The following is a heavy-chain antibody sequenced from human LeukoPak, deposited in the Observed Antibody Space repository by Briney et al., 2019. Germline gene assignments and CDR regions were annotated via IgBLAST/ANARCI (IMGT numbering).Heavy chain of an antibody. V-gene: IGHV3-30-3*01. CDR1: GFTFSSYA. D-gene: IGHD5-18*01. J-gene: IGHJ4*02. CDR3: ARAKGANTAMALGY. Sequence: GGSLRLSCAASGFTFSSYAMHWVRQAPGKGLEWVAVISYDGSNKYYADSVKGRFTISRDNSKNTLYLQMNSLRAEDTAAYYCARAKGANTAMALGYWGQGTLVTVSS. CDR2: ISYDGSNK.